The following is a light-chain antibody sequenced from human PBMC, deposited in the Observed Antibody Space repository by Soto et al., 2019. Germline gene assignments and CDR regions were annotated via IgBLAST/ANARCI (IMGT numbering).Light chain of an antibody. CDR3: QQYNIYV. Sequence: DVQMTQTPSSLSASVGDRVILTCRASQSIGNWLAWYQQKPGKAPKLLIYKASSLESGVPTRFSGSGSGTDFTLVISSLQPEDFATYYCQQYNIYVFSPGTKVDIK. CDR2: KAS. V-gene: IGKV1-5*03. J-gene: IGKJ3*01. CDR1: QSIGNW.